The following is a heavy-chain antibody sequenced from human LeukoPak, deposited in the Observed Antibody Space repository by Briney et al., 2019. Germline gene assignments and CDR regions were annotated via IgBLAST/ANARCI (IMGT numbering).Heavy chain of an antibody. D-gene: IGHD1-26*01. V-gene: IGHV3-23*01. CDR1: GFTFSSYA. J-gene: IGHJ1*01. CDR2: ISGSGVTT. CDR3: AKKVVVGATSPYSDFQD. Sequence: GGSLRLSCVASGFTFSSYAMSWVRKAPGKGLEWVSAISGSGVTTHYAGSVKGRFSISRDNSKNTLYLQMNSLRAEDTALYYCAKKVVVGATSPYSDFQDWGQGTLVTVSS.